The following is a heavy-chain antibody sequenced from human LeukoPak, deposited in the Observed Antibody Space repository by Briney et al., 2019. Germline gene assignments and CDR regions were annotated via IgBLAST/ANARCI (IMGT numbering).Heavy chain of an antibody. CDR3: ARGPNSNWSGLDF. J-gene: IGHJ4*02. CDR2: ISPTGSTT. Sequence: GGSLRLSCAASGFTLSSYWMHWVRQAPGKGLVWVSRISPTGSTTSYADSVKGRFTVSRDNAKNTLYLQVNNLRAEDTAVYYCARGPNSNWSGLDFWGQGTLLTVSS. CDR1: GFTLSSYW. D-gene: IGHD6-6*01. V-gene: IGHV3-74*01.